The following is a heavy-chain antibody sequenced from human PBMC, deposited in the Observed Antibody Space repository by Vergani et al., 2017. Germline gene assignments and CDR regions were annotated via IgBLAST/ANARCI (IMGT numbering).Heavy chain of an antibody. Sequence: VQLVESGGGLVQPGGSLRLSCAASGFTFISYGMHWVRQAPGRGLESVTFTRPHEDGAFYSASVRGRFTVSRDNSKNTLYLETNRLNVDDTAIYYCGKTQGTVVGTWWFDPWGQGTPVTVSS. J-gene: IGHJ5*02. CDR2: TRPHEDGA. CDR1: GFTFISYG. V-gene: IGHV3-30*02. D-gene: IGHD1-7*01. CDR3: GKTQGTVVGTWWFDP.